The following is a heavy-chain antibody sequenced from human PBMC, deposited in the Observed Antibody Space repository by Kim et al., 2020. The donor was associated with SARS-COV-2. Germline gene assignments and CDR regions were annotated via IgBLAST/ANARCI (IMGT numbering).Heavy chain of an antibody. J-gene: IGHJ4*02. Sequence: SETLSLTCTVSGGSISSYYWSWIRQPPGKGLEWIGYIYYSGSTNYNPSLKNRVTISVDTSKNQFSLKLSSVTAADTAVYYCARTTYYYDSSGYLGFDYWGQGTLVTVSS. D-gene: IGHD3-22*01. CDR3: ARTTYYYDSSGYLGFDY. V-gene: IGHV4-59*01. CDR1: GGSISSYY. CDR2: IYYSGST.